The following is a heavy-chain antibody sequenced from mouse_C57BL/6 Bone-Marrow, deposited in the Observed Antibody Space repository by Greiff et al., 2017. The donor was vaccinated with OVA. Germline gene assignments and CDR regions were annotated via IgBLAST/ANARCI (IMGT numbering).Heavy chain of an antibody. J-gene: IGHJ3*01. CDR2: IYPGNGDT. V-gene: IGHV1-12*01. CDR1: GYTITSYN. Sequence: LQQSGAELVRPGASVKMSCKASGYTITSYNMHWVKQRPRQGLEWIGAIYPGNGDTAYNQKFKGKATLTVDKSSSTAYMQLSSLTSDDSAVYFCARSGDDWGKGTLVTVSA. CDR3: ARSGDD. D-gene: IGHD3-2*02.